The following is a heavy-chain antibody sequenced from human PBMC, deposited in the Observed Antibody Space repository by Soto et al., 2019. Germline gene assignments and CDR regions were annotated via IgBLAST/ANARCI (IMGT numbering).Heavy chain of an antibody. D-gene: IGHD5-18*01. Sequence: GGSLRLSCAASGFTFSSYAMSWVRQAPGKGLEWVSAISGSGGSTYYADSVKGRFTISRDNSKNTLYLQMNSLRAEDTAVYYCASSADVDTAMFRVPAYWGQGTLVTVSS. J-gene: IGHJ4*02. CDR2: ISGSGGST. CDR3: ASSADVDTAMFRVPAY. V-gene: IGHV3-23*01. CDR1: GFTFSSYA.